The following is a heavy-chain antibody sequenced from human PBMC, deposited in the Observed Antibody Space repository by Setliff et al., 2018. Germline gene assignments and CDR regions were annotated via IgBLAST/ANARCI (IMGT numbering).Heavy chain of an antibody. CDR2: LYGDNKI. V-gene: IGHV3-53*01. J-gene: IGHJ6*02. CDR3: ARDRPGPSFGGMDV. CDR1: GFVVSENY. D-gene: IGHD3-3*01. Sequence: GESLTISCAASGFVVSENYMSWVRQAPGKGLEWVALLYGDNKIDFADSVKGRFTISTDNSENTLYLQMNSLTAEDTAVYYCARDRPGPSFGGMDVWGQGTTVTVSS.